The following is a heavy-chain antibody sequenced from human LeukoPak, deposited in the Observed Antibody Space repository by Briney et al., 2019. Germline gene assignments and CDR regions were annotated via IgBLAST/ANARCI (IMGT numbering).Heavy chain of an antibody. V-gene: IGHV1-69*13. Sequence: SVKVSCKASGGTFSNYAISWVRQAPGQGLEWMGAIIPIFGTANYAQKFQGRVSITADESTSTAYMELSSLRSEDTAVYYCARILSSSWYEYFHHWGQGTLVTVSS. J-gene: IGHJ1*01. D-gene: IGHD6-19*01. CDR1: GGTFSNYA. CDR3: ARILSSSWYEYFHH. CDR2: IIPIFGTA.